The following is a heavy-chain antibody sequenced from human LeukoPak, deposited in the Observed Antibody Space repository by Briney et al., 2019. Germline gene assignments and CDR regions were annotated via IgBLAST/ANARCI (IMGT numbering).Heavy chain of an antibody. Sequence: GGSLRLSCSASGFTFSYYAMHWVRQAPGKGLEYVSAISTNGGSTYYADSVRGRFTISRGNSKNTLYLQMSSLRAEDTAVYWCRSMEFDHWGQGTLVTVSS. V-gene: IGHV3-64D*09. CDR3: RSMEFDH. J-gene: IGHJ5*02. CDR1: GFTFSYYA. CDR2: ISTNGGST. D-gene: IGHD1-1*01.